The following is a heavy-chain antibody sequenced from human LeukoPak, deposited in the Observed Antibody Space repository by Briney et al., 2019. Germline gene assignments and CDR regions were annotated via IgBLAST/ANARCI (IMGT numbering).Heavy chain of an antibody. Sequence: SETLSLTCGVSGGSITTTNYWRWVRQPPGQGLEWIGEISLSGHTNYNPSLRSRVTMSLDESKNHLSLSLTSVTAADTAIYYCAGEGEYGDSYSWGQGALVIVSA. J-gene: IGHJ5*02. CDR3: AGEGEYGDSYS. D-gene: IGHD2-21*01. CDR2: ISLSGHT. V-gene: IGHV4-4*02. CDR1: GGSITTTNY.